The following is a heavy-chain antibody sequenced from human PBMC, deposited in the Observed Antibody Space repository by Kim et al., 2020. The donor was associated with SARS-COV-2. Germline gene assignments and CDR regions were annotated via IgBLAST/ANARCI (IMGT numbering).Heavy chain of an antibody. Sequence: GRFTISRDNSKKTLYLQMNSLRAEDTAVYFCARDGNYYDRPGHYYGYYFEYWGQGTLVTVSS. CDR3: ARDGNYYDRPGHYYGYYFEY. J-gene: IGHJ4*02. V-gene: IGHV3-30*01. D-gene: IGHD3-22*01.